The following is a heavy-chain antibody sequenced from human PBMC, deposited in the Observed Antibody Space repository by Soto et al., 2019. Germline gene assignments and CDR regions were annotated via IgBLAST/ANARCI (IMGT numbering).Heavy chain of an antibody. CDR1: GGTFSSYA. CDR3: ARDQDYYDSSGYQAALGY. Sequence: QVQLVQSGAEVKKPGSSVKVSCKASGGTFSSYAISWVRQAPGQGLEWMGGIIPIFGTANYAQKFQGRVTITADNSTSPAYMELSSLRSEDTAVYYCARDQDYYDSSGYQAALGYWGQGTLVTVSS. J-gene: IGHJ4*02. D-gene: IGHD3-22*01. V-gene: IGHV1-69*14. CDR2: IIPIFGTA.